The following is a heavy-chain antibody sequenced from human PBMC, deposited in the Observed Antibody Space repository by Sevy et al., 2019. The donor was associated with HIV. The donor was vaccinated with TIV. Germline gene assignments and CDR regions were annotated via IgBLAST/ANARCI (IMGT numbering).Heavy chain of an antibody. V-gene: IGHV3-73*01. Sequence: VGSLRLSCAASAFTFSGSAMHWVRQASGKGLEWVGRIRSKANSYATAYAASVKGRFTISRDDSKNTAYLQMNSLKTEDTAVYYCTRRVGAFDIWGQGTMVTVSS. CDR1: AFTFSGSA. D-gene: IGHD3-3*01. J-gene: IGHJ3*02. CDR2: IRSKANSYAT. CDR3: TRRVGAFDI.